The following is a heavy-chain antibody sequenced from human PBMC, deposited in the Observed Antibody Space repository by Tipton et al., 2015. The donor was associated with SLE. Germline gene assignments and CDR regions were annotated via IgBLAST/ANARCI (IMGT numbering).Heavy chain of an antibody. Sequence: SLRLSCAASGFTFSSYAMHWVRQAPGKGLEWVAVISYDGSNKYYADSVKGRFTISRDNSKNTLYLQMNSLRAEDTAVYYCARDVCVSVYYFYYAYIHCWGNGTTVP. J-gene: IGHJ6*03. V-gene: IGHV3-30*04. CDR2: ISYDGSNK. D-gene: IGHD2-8*01. CDR1: GFTFSSYA. CDR3: ARDVCVSVYYFYYAYIHC.